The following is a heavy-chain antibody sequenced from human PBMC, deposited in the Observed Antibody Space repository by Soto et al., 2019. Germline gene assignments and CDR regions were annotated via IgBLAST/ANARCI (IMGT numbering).Heavy chain of an antibody. D-gene: IGHD1-26*01. Sequence: SETLSLTCAVSGGSISSGGYSWSWIRQPPGKGLEWIGYIYHSGSTYYSPSLKSRVTISVDRSKNQFSLKLSSVTAADTAVYYCARDGKVSGSATHWFDLWGQGTLVTVSS. CDR3: ARDGKVSGSATHWFDL. V-gene: IGHV4-30-2*01. J-gene: IGHJ5*02. CDR2: IYHSGST. CDR1: GGSISSGGYS.